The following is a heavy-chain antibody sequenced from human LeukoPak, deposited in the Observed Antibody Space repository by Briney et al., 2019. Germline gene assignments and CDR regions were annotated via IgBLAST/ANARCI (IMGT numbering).Heavy chain of an antibody. CDR3: ARGSSWLDY. CDR1: AYTFSTYG. V-gene: IGHV3-30*03. D-gene: IGHD6-13*01. J-gene: IGHJ4*02. CDR2: ISYDESDR. Sequence: PGRSLRLSCAASAYTFSTYGVHWVRQAPGKGLEWVAVISYDESDRYYAYSVKGRFTISRDNSKNTVYLQMNSLRPEDMAVYYCARGSSWLDYWGQGTLVTVSS.